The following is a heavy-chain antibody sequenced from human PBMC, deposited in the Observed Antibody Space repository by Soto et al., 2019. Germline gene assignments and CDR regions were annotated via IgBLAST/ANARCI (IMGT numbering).Heavy chain of an antibody. CDR3: AKSGVDFWSASQNYYYYYMDV. D-gene: IGHD3-3*01. Sequence: ASVKVSCKASGYTFTGYYIHWVRQAPGQGLEWMGWINPNSGGTNYAQKFQGWVTMTRDTSISTAYMELTRLTSDDTAVYYCAKSGVDFWSASQNYYYYYMDVWGKGTTVTVSS. J-gene: IGHJ6*03. CDR2: INPNSGGT. V-gene: IGHV1-2*04. CDR1: GYTFTGYY.